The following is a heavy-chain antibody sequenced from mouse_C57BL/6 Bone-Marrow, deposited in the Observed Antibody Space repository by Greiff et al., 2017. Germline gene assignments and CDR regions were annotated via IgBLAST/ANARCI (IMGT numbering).Heavy chain of an antibody. CDR1: GYTFTDYY. V-gene: IGHV1-19*01. J-gene: IGHJ1*03. D-gene: IGHD1-1*01. CDR2: INPYNGGT. CDR3: ARDPYYYGSSLSWYFDV. Sequence: EVQLQESGPVLVKPGASVKMSCKASGYTFTDYYMNWVKQSHGKSLEWIGVINPYNGGTSYNQKFKGKATLTVDKSSSTAYMELNSLTSEDSAVYYCARDPYYYGSSLSWYFDVWGTGTTVTVSS.